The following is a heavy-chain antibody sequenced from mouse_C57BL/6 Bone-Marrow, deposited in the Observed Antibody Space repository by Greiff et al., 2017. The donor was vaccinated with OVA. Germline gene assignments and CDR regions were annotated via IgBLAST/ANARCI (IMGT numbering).Heavy chain of an antibody. J-gene: IGHJ4*01. CDR3: ALYDGFPDAMDY. V-gene: IGHV1-82*01. Sequence: QVQLQQSGPELVKPGASVKISCKASGYAFSSSWMNWVKQRPGKGLEWIGWLYPGDGDTKYNGKFKGKATLTADKSSSTAYMQLSSLTSDDSAVDFCALYDGFPDAMDYWGQGTSVTVSS. CDR2: LYPGDGDT. CDR1: GYAFSSSW. D-gene: IGHD2-3*01.